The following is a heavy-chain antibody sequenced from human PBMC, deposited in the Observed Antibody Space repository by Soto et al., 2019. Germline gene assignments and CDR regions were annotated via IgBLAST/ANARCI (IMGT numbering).Heavy chain of an antibody. CDR2: IGANSRDT. CDR1: GYIFTTFG. V-gene: IGHV1-18*01. Sequence: QVQLVQSGPEVKKPGASVKVSCKASGYIFTTFGISWVRQAPGQGLEWMGWIGANSRDTNYAQSLQGRVTMTTLRATNTASLELMSLQSDDTAIYDCARDLSYGSESANGHWGQGTLVIVSS. D-gene: IGHD3-10*01. J-gene: IGHJ4*02. CDR3: ARDLSYGSESANGH.